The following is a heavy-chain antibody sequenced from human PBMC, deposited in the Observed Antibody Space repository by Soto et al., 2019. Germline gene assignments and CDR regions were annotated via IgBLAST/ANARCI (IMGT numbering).Heavy chain of an antibody. V-gene: IGHV2-26*01. Sequence: QVTLKESGPVLVKPTETLTLTCTVSGFSLTTGRMGVSWIRQSPGKALEWLAHIFSDNERSYSTSLQGRLTISKDSSGSQVVLSMTNMDPVDSGTYYRVRVNADSYQFYYGMDVWGQGTTVTVSS. J-gene: IGHJ6*02. CDR3: VRVNADSYQFYYGMDV. D-gene: IGHD4-17*01. CDR1: GFSLTTGRMG. CDR2: IFSDNER.